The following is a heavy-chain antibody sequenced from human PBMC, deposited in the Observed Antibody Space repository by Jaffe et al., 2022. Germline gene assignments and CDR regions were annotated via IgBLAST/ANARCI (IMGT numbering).Heavy chain of an antibody. CDR3: AKNAGLSTIDY. Sequence: EVQLLESGGGLVQPGGSLRLSCTASGFTFSSPVMSWVRQAPGKGLEWVSAISGSGVSTFYADSVKGRFTISKDNSKNTLYLQMNTLRAEDTAVYYCAKNAGLSTIDYWGQGTLVTVSS. CDR2: ISGSGVST. J-gene: IGHJ4*02. V-gene: IGHV3-23*01. D-gene: IGHD3-3*01. CDR1: GFTFSSPV.